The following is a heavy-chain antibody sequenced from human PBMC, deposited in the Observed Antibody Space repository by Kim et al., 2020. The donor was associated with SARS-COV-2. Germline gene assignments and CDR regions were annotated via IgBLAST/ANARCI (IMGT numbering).Heavy chain of an antibody. V-gene: IGHV3-9*01. Sequence: GRFTISRDNAKNSLYLQMNSLRAEDTALYYCAKDISPSYYGSGSYLRFDPWGQGTLVTVSS. J-gene: IGHJ5*02. CDR3: AKDISPSYYGSGSYLRFDP. D-gene: IGHD3-10*01.